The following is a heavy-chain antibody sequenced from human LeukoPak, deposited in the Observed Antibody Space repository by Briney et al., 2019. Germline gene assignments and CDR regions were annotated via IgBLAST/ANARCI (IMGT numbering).Heavy chain of an antibody. Sequence: SETLSLTCTVSGYSISSGYYWGWIRQPPGKGLEWIGSIYHSGSTYYNPSLKSRVTISVDTSKNQFSLKLSSVTAADTAVYYCARDRSGYYYGFDYWAREPWSPSPQ. V-gene: IGHV4-38-2*02. J-gene: IGHJ4*02. CDR1: GYSISSGYY. D-gene: IGHD3-22*01. CDR3: ARDRSGYYYGFDY. CDR2: IYHSGST.